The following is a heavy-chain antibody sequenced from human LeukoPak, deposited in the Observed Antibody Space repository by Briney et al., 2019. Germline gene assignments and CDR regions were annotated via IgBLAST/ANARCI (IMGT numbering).Heavy chain of an antibody. Sequence: PSETLSLTCTVSGGSISSYYWSWIRQPPGKGLEWIGYIYYSGSTNYNPSLKSRVTISVDTSKNQFSLKLSSVTAADTAVYYCARGRGYTLGWFDPWGQGTLVTVSS. CDR1: GGSISSYY. CDR2: IYYSGST. CDR3: ARGRGYTLGWFDP. D-gene: IGHD3-22*01. V-gene: IGHV4-59*01. J-gene: IGHJ5*02.